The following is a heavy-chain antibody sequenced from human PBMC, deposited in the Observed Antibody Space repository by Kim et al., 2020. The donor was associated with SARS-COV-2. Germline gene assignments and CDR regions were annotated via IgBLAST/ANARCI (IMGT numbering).Heavy chain of an antibody. CDR1: GFTFSSYS. J-gene: IGHJ6*02. D-gene: IGHD2-21*02. CDR2: ISSSSSYI. CDR3: VRDQGEVVTGGMDV. Sequence: GGSLRLSCAASGFTFSSYSMNWVRQAPGKGLEWVSSISSSSSYIYYADSVKGRFTISRDNAKNSLYLQMNSLRAEDTAVYYCVRDQGEVVTGGMDVWGQGTTVTVSS. V-gene: IGHV3-21*01.